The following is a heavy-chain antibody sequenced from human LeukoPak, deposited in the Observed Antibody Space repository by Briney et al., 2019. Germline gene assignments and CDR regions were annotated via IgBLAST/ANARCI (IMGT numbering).Heavy chain of an antibody. CDR2: IYYSGSS. CDR3: ARRLRQNLFDP. V-gene: IGHV4-59*08. D-gene: IGHD4-17*01. CDR1: GVSMSSDY. J-gene: IGHJ5*02. Sequence: SETLSRTCTVSGVSMSSDYWSWIRLPPGKGLEWIGYIYYSGSSNYNPSLKSRVTMSVDTSKNQFSLKLTSVTAADTAVYYCARRLRQNLFDPWGQGTLVTVSS.